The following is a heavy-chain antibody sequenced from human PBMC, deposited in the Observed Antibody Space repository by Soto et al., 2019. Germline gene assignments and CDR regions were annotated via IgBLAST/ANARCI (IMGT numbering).Heavy chain of an antibody. D-gene: IGHD3-22*01. CDR2: IYYSGST. CDR3: AGGAGDSSGYYKGP. CDR1: GGSISSGGYY. Sequence: SETLSLTCTVSGGSISSGGYYWSWIRQHPGKGLEWIGYIYYSGSTYYNTSLKSRVTISVDTSKNQFSLKLSSVTAADTAVYYCAGGAGDSSGYYKGPWGQGTLVTVSS. V-gene: IGHV4-31*03. J-gene: IGHJ5*02.